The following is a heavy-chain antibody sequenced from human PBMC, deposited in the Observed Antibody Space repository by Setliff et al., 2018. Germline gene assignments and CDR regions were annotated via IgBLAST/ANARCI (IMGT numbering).Heavy chain of an antibody. CDR2: INPNSGGT. V-gene: IGHV1-2*02. J-gene: IGHJ4*02. CDR3: ATVKGATGGLYYFDY. Sequence: ASVKVSCKASGHTFTGYYMHWVRQAPGQGLEWMGWINPNSGGTNYAQKFQGRVTMTRDTSISTAYMELSRLRSDDTAVYYCATVKGATGGLYYFDYWGQGTLVTVSS. CDR1: GHTFTGYY. D-gene: IGHD1-26*01.